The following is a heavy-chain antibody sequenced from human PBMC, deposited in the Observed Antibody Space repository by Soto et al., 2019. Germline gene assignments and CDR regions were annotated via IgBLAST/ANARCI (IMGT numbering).Heavy chain of an antibody. CDR1: GYTFSSYG. CDR3: AAEQWLRGGFDY. Sequence: QVQLVQSGAEVKKPGASVKVSCKASGYTFSSYGMHWVRQAPGKGLEWVAVIWYDGSNKYYADSVKGRFTISRDNSKNTLYLQMNSLRAEDTAVYYCAAEQWLRGGFDYWGQGTLVTVSS. CDR2: IWYDGSNK. V-gene: IGHV3-33*01. D-gene: IGHD6-19*01. J-gene: IGHJ4*02.